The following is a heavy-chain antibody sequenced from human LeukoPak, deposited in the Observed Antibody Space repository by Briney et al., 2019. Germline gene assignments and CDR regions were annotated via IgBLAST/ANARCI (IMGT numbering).Heavy chain of an antibody. J-gene: IGHJ4*02. CDR2: INHSGST. V-gene: IGHV4-39*07. D-gene: IGHD3-22*01. CDR1: GGSISSSSYY. CDR3: ARRRGYCDSSGYYFRLDFDY. Sequence: SETLSLTCTVSGGSISSSSYYWGWIRQPPGKGLEWIGEINHSGSTNYNPSLKSRVTISVDTSKNQFSLKLSSVTAADTAVYYCARRRGYCDSSGYYFRLDFDYWGQGTLVTVSS.